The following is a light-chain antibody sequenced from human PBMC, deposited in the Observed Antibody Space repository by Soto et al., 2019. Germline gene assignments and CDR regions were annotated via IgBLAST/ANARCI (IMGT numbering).Light chain of an antibody. J-gene: IGLJ3*02. CDR3: CSYPGSFTWM. CDR1: GSDIGGYNW. CDR2: DVS. V-gene: IGLV2-11*01. Sequence: QSALTQPRSVSGSPGQSVTMSCTGTGSDIGGYNWVSWYQHHPGKAPKLMIYDVSSRPSGVPDRFSGSKSGNTASLTISGLQAEAEADYYSCSYPGSFTWMFGGGTKLTVL.